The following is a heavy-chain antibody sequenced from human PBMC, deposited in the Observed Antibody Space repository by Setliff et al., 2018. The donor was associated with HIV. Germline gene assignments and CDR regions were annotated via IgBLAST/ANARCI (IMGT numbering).Heavy chain of an antibody. CDR1: AGSVNDDI. J-gene: IGHJ3*02. D-gene: IGHD3-10*01. CDR2: ISDTGNT. V-gene: IGHV4-59*02. Sequence: KPSETLSLTCTVSAGSVNDDIWAWIRQSPGRGFQWIGFISDTGNTNYNPSLESPITMSVDTANNQFSLRLTSVTAAATGIYYCARQHADYGFDIWGQGTMVTV. CDR3: ARQHADYGFDI.